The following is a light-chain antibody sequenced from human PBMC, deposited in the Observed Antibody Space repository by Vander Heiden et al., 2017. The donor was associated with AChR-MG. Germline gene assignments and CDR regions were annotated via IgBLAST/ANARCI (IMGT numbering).Light chain of an antibody. CDR2: GAS. CDR1: QSVSSK. J-gene: IGKJ4*01. Sequence: ILMTQSPATLSVSPGERATLSCRASQSVSSKLAWYQQKPGQPPRLLIYGASTRATDIPARFSGSGSGTEFTLTISSLQSEDSAVYFCQQYNNWPPVTFGGRTKVEIK. CDR3: QQYNNWPPVT. V-gene: IGKV3-15*01.